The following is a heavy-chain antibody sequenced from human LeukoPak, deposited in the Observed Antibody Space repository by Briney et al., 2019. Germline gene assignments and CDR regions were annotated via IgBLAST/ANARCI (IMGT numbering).Heavy chain of an antibody. CDR1: GYTFTSYA. Sequence: ASVKVSCKASGYTFTSYAMNWVRQAPGQGLEWMGWINTNTGNPTYAQGFTGRFVFSLDTSVSTAYLQISSLKAEDTAVYYCAREGSSGYMFGDAFDIWGQGTMVTVSS. CDR3: AREGSSGYMFGDAFDI. J-gene: IGHJ3*02. D-gene: IGHD3-22*01. V-gene: IGHV7-4-1*02. CDR2: INTNTGNP.